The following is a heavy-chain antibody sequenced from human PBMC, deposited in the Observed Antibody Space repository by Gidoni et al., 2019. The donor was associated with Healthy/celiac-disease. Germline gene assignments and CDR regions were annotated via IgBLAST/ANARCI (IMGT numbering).Heavy chain of an antibody. CDR3: VKDRIAVAGKGPDY. CDR2: ISSNGGST. J-gene: IGHJ4*02. D-gene: IGHD6-19*01. Sequence: EVQLVESGGGLVQPGGSLRLSCSASGFTFSSYAMHWVRQGPGKGLEYVSAISSNGGSTYYADSVKGRFTISRDNSKNTLYLQMSSLRAEDTAVYYCVKDRIAVAGKGPDYWGQGTLVTVSS. CDR1: GFTFSSYA. V-gene: IGHV3-64D*08.